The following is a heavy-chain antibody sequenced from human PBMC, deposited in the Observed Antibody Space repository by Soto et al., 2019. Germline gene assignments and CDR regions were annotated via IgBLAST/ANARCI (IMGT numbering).Heavy chain of an antibody. CDR1: GGSFSGYY. D-gene: IGHD6-13*01. CDR3: ARVMGFGSXSWYXYYYGMDV. J-gene: IGHJ6*02. V-gene: IGHV4-34*01. CDR2: INHSGST. Sequence: QVQLQQWGXGLLKXSETLSLTCAVYGGSFSGYYWXXIRQPXGKGLXWIGEINHSGSTNYNPSLKSRVTISVDTSKNQFSLKLSSVTAADTAVYYCARVMGFGSXSWYXYYYGMDVWGQGTTVTVSS.